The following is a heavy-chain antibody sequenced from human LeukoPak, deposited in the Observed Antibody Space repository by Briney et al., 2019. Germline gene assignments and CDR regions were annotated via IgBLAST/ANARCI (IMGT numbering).Heavy chain of an antibody. J-gene: IGHJ4*02. D-gene: IGHD6-13*01. CDR2: IYWNDDK. Sequence: SGPTLVKPTQTLTLTCTFSGFSLSTSGVGVGWIRQPPGKALAWLALIYWNDDKSYSPSLKSRLTITKDNSKNQVVLTMTNMDPVDTATYYCARLYSSSWPFDYWGQGTLLTVSS. V-gene: IGHV2-5*01. CDR1: GFSLSTSGVG. CDR3: ARLYSSSWPFDY.